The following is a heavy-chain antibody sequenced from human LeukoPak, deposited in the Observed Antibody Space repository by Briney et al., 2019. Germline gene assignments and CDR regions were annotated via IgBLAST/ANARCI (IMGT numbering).Heavy chain of an antibody. Sequence: GGSLRLSCAASGFTLSSYSMIWVRQAPGKGLEWVSSISSSSSYIYYADSVKGRFTISRDNAKNSLYLQMNSLRAEDTAVYYCARDCSGGSCYPKIYYYYGMDVWGQGTTVTVSS. J-gene: IGHJ6*02. CDR1: GFTLSSYS. CDR3: ARDCSGGSCYPKIYYYYGMDV. V-gene: IGHV3-21*01. D-gene: IGHD2-15*01. CDR2: ISSSSSYI.